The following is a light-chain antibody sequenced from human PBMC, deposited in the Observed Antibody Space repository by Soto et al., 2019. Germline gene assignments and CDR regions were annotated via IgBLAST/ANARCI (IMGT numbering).Light chain of an antibody. J-gene: IGKJ1*01. Sequence: EIVMTQSPATLSLSTGEGATLSCRASQSVRSNLAWYQQKPGQAPRLLIFGSFTRAPGVPSGFSGSGSGTEFTLTISSLQSEDFALYYCQQYDIWPWTFGQGTKVDIK. CDR1: QSVRSN. V-gene: IGKV3-15*01. CDR2: GSF. CDR3: QQYDIWPWT.